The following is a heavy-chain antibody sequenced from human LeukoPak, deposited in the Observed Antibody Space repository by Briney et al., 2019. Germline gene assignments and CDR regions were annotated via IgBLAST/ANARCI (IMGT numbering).Heavy chain of an antibody. J-gene: IGHJ4*02. V-gene: IGHV4-59*08. Sequence: SETLSRTCTVSGGSISSYFWSWIRQPPGKGLEWIGYIYYSGSTNYNPSLKSRVTISVDSSKNQFSLKLSSVTAADTAVYYCARHIYRGSFDYWGQGALVTVSS. D-gene: IGHD3-10*01. CDR1: GGSISSYF. CDR3: ARHIYRGSFDY. CDR2: IYYSGST.